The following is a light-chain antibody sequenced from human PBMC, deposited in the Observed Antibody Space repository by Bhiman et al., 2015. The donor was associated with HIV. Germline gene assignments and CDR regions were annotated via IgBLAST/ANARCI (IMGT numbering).Light chain of an antibody. Sequence: NFMLTQPHSVSESPGKTVTISCTRNSGSIAHNFVQWYQQRPGSSPTTVIYEDNQRPSGVPDRFSGSIDSSSNSASLTISGLKTEDEADYYCQSYDSSNHEVVFGGGTKLTVL. CDR2: EDN. V-gene: IGLV6-57*01. CDR1: SGSIAHNF. CDR3: QSYDSSNHEVV. J-gene: IGLJ2*01.